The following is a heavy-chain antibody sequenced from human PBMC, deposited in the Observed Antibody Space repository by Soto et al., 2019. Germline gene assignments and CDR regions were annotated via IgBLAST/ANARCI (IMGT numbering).Heavy chain of an antibody. Sequence: GGSLRLSCAASGFTVTSNYMSWVRQAPGKGLEWVSFIYSGGSTYYADSVKGRFTISRDNSKNMLYLQMNSLRAEDTAVYYCARGGYSSNWGGLFGYWGQGTLVTVSS. V-gene: IGHV3-66*01. J-gene: IGHJ4*02. CDR2: IYSGGST. CDR1: GFTVTSNY. D-gene: IGHD6-13*01. CDR3: ARGGYSSNWGGLFGY.